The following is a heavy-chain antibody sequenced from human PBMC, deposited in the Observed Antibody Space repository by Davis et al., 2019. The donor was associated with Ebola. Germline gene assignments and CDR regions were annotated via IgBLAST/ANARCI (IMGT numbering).Heavy chain of an antibody. CDR3: AKADCSGGSCYGIDY. V-gene: IGHV3-23*01. J-gene: IGHJ4*02. CDR2: ISGSGGST. D-gene: IGHD2-15*01. Sequence: PGGSLRLSCAASGFTFSSYVMSWVRHAPGKGLEWVSAISGSGGSTFYADSVKGRFTISRDNSKNTLYLQMNSLRAEDTAVYYCAKADCSGGSCYGIDYWGQGTLVTVSS. CDR1: GFTFSSYV.